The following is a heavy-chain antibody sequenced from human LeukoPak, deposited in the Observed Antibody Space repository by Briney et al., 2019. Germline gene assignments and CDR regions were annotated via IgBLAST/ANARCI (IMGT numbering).Heavy chain of an antibody. V-gene: IGHV3-23*01. CDR1: GFSLRTYA. CDR2: IGGSDDTT. CDR3: AKGLVVNDNYFDN. Sequence: GGSLRLSCAASGFSLRTYAMNWVRQVPGKGLEWVSSIGGSDDTTYYADSVKGRFTISSDFSTNTVSLQMNSLRAEGTAVYFCAKGLVVNDNYFDNWGQGTLVTVSS. J-gene: IGHJ4*02. D-gene: IGHD2-15*01.